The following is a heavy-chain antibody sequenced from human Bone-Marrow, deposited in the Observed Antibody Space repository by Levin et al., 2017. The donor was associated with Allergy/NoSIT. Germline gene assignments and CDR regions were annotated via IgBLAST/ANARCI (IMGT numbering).Heavy chain of an antibody. J-gene: IGHJ4*02. CDR2: IWNDGSNQ. CDR3: ARWGSEVATIDRGYFDY. CDR1: GFTFSSYG. Sequence: PGGSLRLSCAVSGFTFSSYGMHWVRQAPGKGLEWVAVIWNDGSNQYYADSVKGRFIISRDNSKNTLYLQMNSLRAEDTAVYYCARWGSEVATIDRGYFDYWGQGTLVIVSS. D-gene: IGHD5-12*01. V-gene: IGHV3-33*01.